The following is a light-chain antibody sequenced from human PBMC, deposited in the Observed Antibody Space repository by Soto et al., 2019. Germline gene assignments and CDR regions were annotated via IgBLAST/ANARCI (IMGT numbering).Light chain of an antibody. J-gene: IGLJ1*01. Sequence: SYELTQPPSVSVSPGQTASITCSGDKLGDKYACWYQQKPGQSPVLVIYQDSKRPSGIPERFSGSNSGNTATLTISGTQAMDEADYYCQAWDSSTAYDYVFGTGTKLTVL. CDR1: KLGDKY. CDR3: QAWDSSTAYDYV. CDR2: QDS. V-gene: IGLV3-1*01.